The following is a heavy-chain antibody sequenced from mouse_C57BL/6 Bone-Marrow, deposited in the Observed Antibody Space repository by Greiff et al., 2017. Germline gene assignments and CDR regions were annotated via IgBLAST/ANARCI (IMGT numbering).Heavy chain of an antibody. Sequence: VQLQQPGAELVKPGASVKLSCKASGYTFTSYWMQWVKQRPGQGLEWIGEIDPSDSYTNYNQKFKGMATLTVDTSSSTAYMQLSSLTSEDSAVYYCARGDYGYDGPCWYFDVWGTGTTVTVSS. CDR1: GYTFTSYW. J-gene: IGHJ1*03. V-gene: IGHV1-50*01. CDR2: IDPSDSYT. CDR3: ARGDYGYDGPCWYFDV. D-gene: IGHD2-2*01.